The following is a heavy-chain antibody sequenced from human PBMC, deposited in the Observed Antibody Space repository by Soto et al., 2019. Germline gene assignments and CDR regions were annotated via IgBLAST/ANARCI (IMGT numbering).Heavy chain of an antibody. CDR1: GGSVSNKTYY. D-gene: IGHD4-17*01. CDR2: VYYSGTT. V-gene: IGHV4-61*01. J-gene: IGHJ4*02. Sequence: PSETLFLTCSVSGGSVSNKTYYWSWIRQPLGKRLEWIGYVYYSGTTNYNPSLKSRVTISVDLSKNQFSLRLSSVTTADTALYYCARTTAVPNTLRSPYFFDYWGQGTLVTVSS. CDR3: ARTTAVPNTLRSPYFFDY.